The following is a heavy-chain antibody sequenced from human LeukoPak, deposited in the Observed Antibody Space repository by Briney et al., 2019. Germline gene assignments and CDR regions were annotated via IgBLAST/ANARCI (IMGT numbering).Heavy chain of an antibody. CDR1: GYTFTGYY. V-gene: IGHV1-2*04. CDR2: INPNSGGT. D-gene: IGHD3-9*01. J-gene: IGHJ3*02. Sequence: ASVKVSCKASGYTFTGYYMHWVRQAPGQGLEWMGWINPNSGGTNYAQKFQGWVTMTRDTSISTAYMELSRLRSDDTAVYYCARSGKDYYDILTGRHDAFDIWGQGTMVTVSS. CDR3: ARSGKDYYDILTGRHDAFDI.